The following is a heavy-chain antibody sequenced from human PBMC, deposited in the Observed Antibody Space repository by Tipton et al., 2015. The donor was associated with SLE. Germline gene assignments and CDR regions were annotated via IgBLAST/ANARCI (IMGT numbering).Heavy chain of an antibody. CDR2: AYTTGSP. CDR1: GGSFGGYY. V-gene: IGHV4-4*07. J-gene: IGHJ3*02. Sequence: TLSLTCSIYGGSFGGYYWSWIRQPAGKGLEWIGRAYTTGSPYYNPSLESRVAISMDTSKNQFSLKPTAVTAAGTAVYYCARTLDALDIWGQGTMVTVSS. CDR3: ARTLDALDI.